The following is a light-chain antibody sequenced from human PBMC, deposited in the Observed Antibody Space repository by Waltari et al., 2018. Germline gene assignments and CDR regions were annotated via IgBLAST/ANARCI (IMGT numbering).Light chain of an antibody. CDR1: SSDIGPYTF. CDR2: EAT. J-gene: IGLJ1*01. V-gene: IGLV2-23*01. CDR3: CSYAGGTAYV. Sequence: SALTQPASVSGSPGQSITISCTGPSSDIGPYTFVSWYQEYPGKAPKLIIYEATKRPSGVSDRFSASKSGNTASLTISGLQADDEADYSCCSYAGGTAYVFGTGTRVTVL.